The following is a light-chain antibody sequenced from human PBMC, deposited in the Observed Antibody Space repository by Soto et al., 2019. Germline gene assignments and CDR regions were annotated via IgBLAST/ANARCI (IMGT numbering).Light chain of an antibody. J-gene: IGLJ2*01. CDR2: DVS. V-gene: IGLV2-14*03. CDR1: TSDVGVSNY. CDR3: SSYTTTSTHVI. Sequence: QSVLTQPASVSGSPGQSITISCTGTTSDVGVSNYVSWYQQYPDKAPRLIIYDVSNRPSGVSNRFSGSKSGNTASLTVSGLQAEDEAYYYCSSYTTTSTHVIFGGGTKVTVL.